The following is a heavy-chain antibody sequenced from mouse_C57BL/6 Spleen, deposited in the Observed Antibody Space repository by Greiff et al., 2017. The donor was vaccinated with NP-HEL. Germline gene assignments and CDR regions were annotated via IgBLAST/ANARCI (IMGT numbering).Heavy chain of an antibody. CDR2: ISSGGSYT. CDR1: GFTFSSYG. D-gene: IGHD2-1*01. Sequence: EVQVVESGGDLVKPGGSLKLSCAASGFTFSSYGMSWVRQTPDKRLEWVATISSGGSYTYYPDSVKGRFTISRDNAKNTLYLQMSSLKSEDTAMYYCARGGNYGYFDVWGTGTTVTVSS. CDR3: ARGGNYGYFDV. J-gene: IGHJ1*03. V-gene: IGHV5-6*01.